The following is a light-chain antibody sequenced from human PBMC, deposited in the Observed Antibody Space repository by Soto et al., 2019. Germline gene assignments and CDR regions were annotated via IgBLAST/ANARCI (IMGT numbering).Light chain of an antibody. V-gene: IGKV3-15*01. CDR3: QQYSNWPLT. CDR2: GAT. J-gene: IGKJ4*01. CDR1: QSVRSSF. Sequence: EIVMTQSPATLSASPGDRATLSCRARQSVRSSFLAWYQQKPGQAPRLLSNGATTRATGIPARFRGSRSVTDVTLTINILQSEELAVYYSQQYSNWPLTVGGGTKVDIK.